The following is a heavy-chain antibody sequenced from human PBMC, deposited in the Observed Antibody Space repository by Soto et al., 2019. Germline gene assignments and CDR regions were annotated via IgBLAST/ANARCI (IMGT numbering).Heavy chain of an antibody. D-gene: IGHD1-1*01. Sequence: QVQLVQSGAEVRKPGASVKVSCKASGYTFTSYGISWVRQAPGQGLEWMGWISSYNGNTNYAQKLQGRVTITTDTSTSTAYMELRSLRSDDTAIYYCARDALSGGTTGNWIDYWGQGTLVTVSS. J-gene: IGHJ4*02. CDR3: ARDALSGGTTGNWIDY. CDR1: GYTFTSYG. V-gene: IGHV1-18*01. CDR2: ISSYNGNT.